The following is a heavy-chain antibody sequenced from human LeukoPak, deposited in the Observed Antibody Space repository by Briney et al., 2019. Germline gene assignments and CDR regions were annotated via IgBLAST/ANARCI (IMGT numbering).Heavy chain of an antibody. J-gene: IGHJ4*02. CDR3: AKSYYYDSSGYYQFFDY. CDR1: GFTFSSYA. CDR2: ISYDGSNK. Sequence: GRSLRLSCAASGFTFSSYAMHWVRQAPGKGLEWVAVISYDGSNKYYADSVKGRFTISRDNSKNTLYLQMNSLRAEDTAVYYCAKSYYYDSSGYYQFFDYWGQGTLVTVSS. D-gene: IGHD3-22*01. V-gene: IGHV3-30-3*02.